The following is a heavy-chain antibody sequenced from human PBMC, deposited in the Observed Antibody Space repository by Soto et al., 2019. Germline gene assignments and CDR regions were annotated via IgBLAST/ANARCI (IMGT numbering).Heavy chain of an antibody. CDR1: GGTFSSYA. CDR2: ISAYDGKT. J-gene: IGHJ5*02. V-gene: IGHV1-18*01. Sequence: ASVKVSCKASGGTFSSYAISWVRQAPGQGLELMGWISAYDGKTTYAEKFQGRVTLTTDTSTSTAYMELRSLRSDDTAIYYCARDPHEFWTSYWFDPWGQGTPVTFSS. D-gene: IGHD3-3*01. CDR3: ARDPHEFWTSYWFDP.